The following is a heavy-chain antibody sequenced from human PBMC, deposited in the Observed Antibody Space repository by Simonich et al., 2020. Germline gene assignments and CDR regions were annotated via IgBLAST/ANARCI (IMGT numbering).Heavy chain of an antibody. CDR3: ARHAGFAFDI. Sequence: QLQLQESGPGLVKPSETLSLTCTVSGGSISSSSYYCGWIRQPPGKGLEWIGSIYYSGSTHYNPTLKRRVTISADKSKTQFSLKLSSVTAADTAVYYCARHAGFAFDIWGQGTMVTVSS. CDR1: GGSISSSSYY. D-gene: IGHD6-13*01. J-gene: IGHJ3*02. V-gene: IGHV4-39*01. CDR2: IYYSGST.